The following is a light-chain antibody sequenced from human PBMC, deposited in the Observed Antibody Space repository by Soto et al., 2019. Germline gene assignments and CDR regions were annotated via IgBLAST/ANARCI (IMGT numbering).Light chain of an antibody. CDR1: QAISTY. Sequence: DIQMTQSPSLLSASVGGRVTITCRASQAISTYLAWYQQTSGKAPKLLISAASTLQRGVPSRFRGSGSGTQFTLTISSLQPEDFATYYCQQLNAYPLTFGGGTKVDVK. CDR3: QQLNAYPLT. J-gene: IGKJ4*01. CDR2: AAS. V-gene: IGKV1-9*01.